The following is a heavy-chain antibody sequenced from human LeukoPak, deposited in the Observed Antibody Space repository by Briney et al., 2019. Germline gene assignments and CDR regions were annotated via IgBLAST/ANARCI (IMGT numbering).Heavy chain of an antibody. J-gene: IGHJ5*02. V-gene: IGHV4-39*01. CDR1: GGSISSSSYY. CDR2: IYYSGST. CDR3: ARHPPYGYFSGGDWFDP. D-gene: IGHD5-18*01. Sequence: PSEILSLTCTVSGGSISSSSYYWGWIRQPPGKGLEWIGSIYYSGSTYYNPSLKSRVTISVDTSKNQFSLKLSSVTAADTAVYYCARHPPYGYFSGGDWFDPWGQGTLVTVSS.